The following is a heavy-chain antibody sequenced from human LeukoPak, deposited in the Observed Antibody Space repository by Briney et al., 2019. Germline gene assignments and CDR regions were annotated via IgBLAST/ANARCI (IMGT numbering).Heavy chain of an antibody. CDR3: TKELHVAVAVADYYYFYMDV. CDR2: INGGGNTT. J-gene: IGHJ6*03. CDR1: GFAFSSFA. D-gene: IGHD6-19*01. V-gene: IGHV3-23*01. Sequence: GGSLRLSCAASGFAFSSFAVGWVRQSPGKGLEWLSTINGGGNTTFYADSVKGRFTISRDNSKNTLYLHVDSLRPDDTAIYYCTKELHVAVAVADYYYFYMDVWGRGTAVSVSS.